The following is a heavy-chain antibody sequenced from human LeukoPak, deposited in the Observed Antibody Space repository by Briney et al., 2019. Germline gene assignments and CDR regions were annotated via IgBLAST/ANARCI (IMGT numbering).Heavy chain of an antibody. CDR1: GGSISSYY. V-gene: IGHV4-4*07. CDR3: ARSTVTHDAFDI. D-gene: IGHD4-17*01. CDR2: IYTSGST. Sequence: SETLSLTCTVSGGSISSYYWSWIRQPAGKVLEWIGRIYTSGSTNYNPSLKSRVTMSVDTSKNQFSLKLSSVTAADTAVYYCARSTVTHDAFDIWGQGTMVTVSS. J-gene: IGHJ3*02.